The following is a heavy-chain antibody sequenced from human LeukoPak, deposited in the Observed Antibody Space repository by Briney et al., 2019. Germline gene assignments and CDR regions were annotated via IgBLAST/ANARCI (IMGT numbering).Heavy chain of an antibody. CDR1: GGSISSYY. CDR3: ARVRYSSSWALFDY. Sequence: SETLSLTCTVSGGSISSYYWSWIRQPPGKGLEWIGYIYYSGSTNYNPSLKSRVTISVDTSKNQFSLKLSSVTAADTAVYHCARVRYSSSWALFDYWGQGTLVTVSS. V-gene: IGHV4-59*01. CDR2: IYYSGST. D-gene: IGHD6-13*01. J-gene: IGHJ4*02.